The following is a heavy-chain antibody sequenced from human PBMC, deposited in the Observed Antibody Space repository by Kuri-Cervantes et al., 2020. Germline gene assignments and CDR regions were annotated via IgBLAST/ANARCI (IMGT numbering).Heavy chain of an antibody. V-gene: IGHV4-34*01. Sequence: GSLRLSCAVYGGSFSGYYWSWIRQPPGKGLEWIGEINYSGSTNYNPSLKSRVTISVDTSKNQFSLKLSSVTAADTAVYYCARGRYYYYYMDVWGKGTTVTVSS. CDR3: ARGRYYYYYMDV. J-gene: IGHJ6*03. CDR2: INYSGST. CDR1: GGSFSGYY.